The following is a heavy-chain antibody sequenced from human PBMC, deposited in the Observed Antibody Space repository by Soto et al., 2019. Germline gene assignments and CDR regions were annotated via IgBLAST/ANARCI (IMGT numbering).Heavy chain of an antibody. CDR3: AKRPDYGDHVDY. CDR2: ISGTGGNT. J-gene: IGHJ4*02. V-gene: IGHV3-23*01. CDR1: GFTLSSYA. Sequence: GGSLRLSCAASGFTLSSYAMSWVRQAPGKGLEWVSAISGTGGNTYYADSVKGRFTISRDNSKNTRYLQMNSLRAEETAVYYCAKRPDYGDHVDYWGQGTLVTVSS. D-gene: IGHD4-17*01.